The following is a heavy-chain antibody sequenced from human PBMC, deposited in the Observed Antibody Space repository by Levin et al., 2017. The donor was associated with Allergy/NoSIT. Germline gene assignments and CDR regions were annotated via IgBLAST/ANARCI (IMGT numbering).Heavy chain of an antibody. CDR2: INPNNGVT. CDR1: GYTFTDFY. D-gene: IGHD1-26*01. V-gene: IGHV1-2*02. Sequence: ASVKVSCKASGYTFTDFYIHWVRQAPGQGLEWMGWINPNNGVTIYAQRFQGRVTMTRDTSVTTAHMDLSRLTSDDTAVYYCARVVSFAVGSEAYYGEHLDPWGQGTLVTVSS. J-gene: IGHJ5*02. CDR3: ARVVSFAVGSEAYYGEHLDP.